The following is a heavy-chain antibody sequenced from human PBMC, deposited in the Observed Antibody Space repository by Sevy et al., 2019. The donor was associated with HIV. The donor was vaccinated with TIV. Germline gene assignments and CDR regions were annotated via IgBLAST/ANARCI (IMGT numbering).Heavy chain of an antibody. J-gene: IGHJ4*02. CDR3: AKGNSGSFDY. CDR2: IKQDESEK. CDR1: GFSFSNYW. Sequence: GGSLRLSCAASGFSFSNYWMHWVRQAPGKGLEWVANIKQDESEKYYVASVKGRFTISRGNAKNSVYLDMNSLRPEDTAIYYCAKGNSGSFDYWGQGTLVTVSS. V-gene: IGHV3-7*01. D-gene: IGHD3-22*01.